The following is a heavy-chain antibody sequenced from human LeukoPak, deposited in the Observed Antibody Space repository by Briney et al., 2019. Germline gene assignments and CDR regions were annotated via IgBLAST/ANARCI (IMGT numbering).Heavy chain of an antibody. V-gene: IGHV1-24*01. Sequence: ASVKVSCKVSGYTLTELSMHWVRQVPGKGLEWMGGFDPEDGETIYAQKFQGRVTMTEDTSTDTAYMELSSLRSEDTAVYYCATENYVDEKYYFDYWGQGTLVTVSS. CDR2: FDPEDGET. J-gene: IGHJ4*02. CDR3: ATENYVDEKYYFDY. D-gene: IGHD3-16*01. CDR1: GYTLTELS.